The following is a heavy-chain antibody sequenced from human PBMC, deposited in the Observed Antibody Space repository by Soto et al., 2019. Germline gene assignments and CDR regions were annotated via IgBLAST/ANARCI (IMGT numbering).Heavy chain of an antibody. Sequence: NPSETLSLTCTVSGGSISSYYWSWIRQPAGKGLEWIGRIHTSDSTNYNPSLKSRVTMSVDTSNNQFSLKLTSLTAADTAVYYCARALSAAAGLYFDYWGQGTLVTVSS. CDR1: GGSISSYY. V-gene: IGHV4-4*07. CDR2: IHTSDST. D-gene: IGHD6-13*01. J-gene: IGHJ4*02. CDR3: ARALSAAAGLYFDY.